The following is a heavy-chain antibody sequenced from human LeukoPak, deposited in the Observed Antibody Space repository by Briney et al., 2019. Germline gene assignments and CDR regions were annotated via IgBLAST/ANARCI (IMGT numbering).Heavy chain of an antibody. Sequence: GGSLRLSCATSGFTFSSYWMSWARRAPGKGLEWVANIKQDGSQIFYVDSVKGRFTISRDTAKNSLSLQMNSLRAEDTAVYYCAREYCSGTSCYGYFDYWGQGTLVTVSS. D-gene: IGHD2-2*01. CDR2: IKQDGSQI. CDR1: GFTFSSYW. J-gene: IGHJ4*02. CDR3: AREYCSGTSCYGYFDY. V-gene: IGHV3-7*01.